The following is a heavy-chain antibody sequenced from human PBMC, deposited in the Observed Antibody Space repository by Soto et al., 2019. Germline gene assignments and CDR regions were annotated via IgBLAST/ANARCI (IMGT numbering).Heavy chain of an antibody. CDR1: GYTFTSYA. Sequence: ASVKVSCKASGYTFTSYAMHWVRQAPGQRLEWMGWINAGNGNTRYSQKFQGRVTITRDTSASTAYLELSSLRSEDTAVYYWASSDGPLGDYRGQRTLVTVAS. CDR3: ASSDGPLGDY. CDR2: INAGNGNT. V-gene: IGHV1-3*01. J-gene: IGHJ4*02. D-gene: IGHD4-17*01.